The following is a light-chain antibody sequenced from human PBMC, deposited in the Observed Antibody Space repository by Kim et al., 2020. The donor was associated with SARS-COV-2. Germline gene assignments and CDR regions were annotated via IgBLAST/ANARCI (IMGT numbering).Light chain of an antibody. J-gene: IGLJ1*01. CDR2: EVT. Sequence: QSIAISCSGTRDDLGSYKYVSWYQQRPGKSPKLIIYEVTKRPSGVPVRFSGSMSANTASLTVSELQAEDEADYYCASHGGYDYVFGTGTKVTVL. CDR1: RDDLGSYKY. V-gene: IGLV2-8*01. CDR3: ASHGGYDYV.